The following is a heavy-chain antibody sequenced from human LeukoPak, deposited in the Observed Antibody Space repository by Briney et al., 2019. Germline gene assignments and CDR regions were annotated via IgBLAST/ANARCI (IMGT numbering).Heavy chain of an antibody. V-gene: IGHV1-8*01. CDR3: ARGPRNDP. Sequence: ASVKVSCKTSGYPFTTYEINWVRQAAGQGLEWMGWVHPDTGYADYAQKFQGRVTMTSDTSISTAYMELSSLRTDDTAVYFCARGPRNDPWGQGTLVTVSS. J-gene: IGHJ5*02. CDR2: VHPDTGYA. CDR1: GYPFTTYE. D-gene: IGHD1-14*01.